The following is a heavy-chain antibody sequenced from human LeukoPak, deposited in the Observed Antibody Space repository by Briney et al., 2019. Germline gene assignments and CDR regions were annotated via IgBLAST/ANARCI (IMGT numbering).Heavy chain of an antibody. Sequence: GGSLGLSCAASGFIFGQYSMNWVRQAPGKGLEWVSHIRSSSETFYADSVKGRFTISRDNARNSLYLQMNNLRGEDTAIYYCARDAGNSGYGCDLWGQGTLVTVSS. CDR1: GFIFGQYS. D-gene: IGHD5-12*01. V-gene: IGHV3-48*01. CDR2: IRSSSET. CDR3: ARDAGNSGYGCDL. J-gene: IGHJ5*02.